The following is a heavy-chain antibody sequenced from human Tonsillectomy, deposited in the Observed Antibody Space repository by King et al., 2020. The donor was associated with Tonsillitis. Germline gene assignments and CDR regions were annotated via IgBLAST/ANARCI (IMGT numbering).Heavy chain of an antibody. CDR1: GGSFMRYH. Sequence: VQLQQWGAGLLKPSETLSLTCAVSGGSFMRYHWTWIRQPPGKGLEWIGEINPSGSTTYNPSLKSRVTISVDTSKNQFSLNLSSVTAADTAVYYCSSKTYYNFWTGLDYWGQGTLVTVSS. CDR2: INPSGST. J-gene: IGHJ4*02. V-gene: IGHV4-34*01. CDR3: SSKTYYNFWTGLDY. D-gene: IGHD3-3*01.